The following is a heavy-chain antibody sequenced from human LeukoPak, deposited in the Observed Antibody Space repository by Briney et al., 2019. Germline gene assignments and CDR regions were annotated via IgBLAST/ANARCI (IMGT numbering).Heavy chain of an antibody. CDR2: ISSSSSYI. CDR1: GFTFSSYS. CDR3: AREAGGRELE. Sequence: PGGSLRLSCAASGFTFSSYSMNWVRQAPGKGLEWVSSISSSSSYIYYADSVKGRFTISRDNDKNTLYLQMKSLRAEDTAVYYCAREAGGRELEWGQGTLVTVSS. D-gene: IGHD6-13*01. V-gene: IGHV3-21*01. J-gene: IGHJ4*02.